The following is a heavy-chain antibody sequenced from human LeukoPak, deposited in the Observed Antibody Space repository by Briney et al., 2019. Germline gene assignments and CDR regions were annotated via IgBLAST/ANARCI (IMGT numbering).Heavy chain of an antibody. J-gene: IGHJ4*02. V-gene: IGHV1-18*01. CDR1: GYTFTSYG. CDR2: ISAYNGNT. CDR3: ARNEKASAPWYFDY. D-gene: IGHD3-10*01. Sequence: GASVKVSCKASGYTFTSYGISWVRQAPGQGLEWMGWISAYNGNTNYAQKLQGRVTMTTDTSTSIAYMELRSLRSDDTAVYYCARNEKASAPWYFDYWGQGTLVTVSS.